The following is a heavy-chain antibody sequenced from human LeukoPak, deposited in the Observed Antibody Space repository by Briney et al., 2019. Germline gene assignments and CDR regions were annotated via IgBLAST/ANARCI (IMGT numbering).Heavy chain of an antibody. J-gene: IGHJ4*02. CDR1: GGSINSYY. Sequence: PSETLSLTCTVSGGSINSYYWSWIRQPAGKGLEWIGRIYSSGSTGYNPSLKSRVTMSLDTSKNQFSLNLSSVTAADTAVYYCARVDIRTAFFDYWGQGTLVTVSS. CDR2: IYSSGST. V-gene: IGHV4-4*07. D-gene: IGHD5-12*01. CDR3: ARVDIRTAFFDY.